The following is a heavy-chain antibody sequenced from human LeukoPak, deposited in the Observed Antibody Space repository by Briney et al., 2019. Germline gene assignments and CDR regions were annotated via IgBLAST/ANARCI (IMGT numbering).Heavy chain of an antibody. J-gene: IGHJ6*02. CDR2: ISSSGSTI. V-gene: IGHV3-11*04. CDR1: GFTFSDYY. D-gene: IGHD3-3*01. Sequence: KTGGSLRLSCAASGFTFSDYYMSWIRQAPGKGLEWVSYISSSGSTIYYADSVKGRFTISRDNSKNTLYLQMNSLRAEDTAVYYCAREPSDFWSGYYQNYYYYGMDVWGQGTTVTVSS. CDR3: AREPSDFWSGYYQNYYYYGMDV.